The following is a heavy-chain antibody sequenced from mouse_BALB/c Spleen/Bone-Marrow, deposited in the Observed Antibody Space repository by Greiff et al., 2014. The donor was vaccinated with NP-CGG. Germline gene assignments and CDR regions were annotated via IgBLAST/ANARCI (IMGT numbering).Heavy chain of an antibody. Sequence: EVMLVESGAELVKPGASVKLSCSASGFNIKDTYMHWVKQRPEQGLEWIGRIDPANGYTKYDPKFQDKATITADTSSNTVDLQLSSLTFEDTAVYYCARQEFAIYWYFDVWGAGTTVTVSS. CDR2: IDPANGYT. V-gene: IGHV14-3*02. J-gene: IGHJ1*01. D-gene: IGHD1-3*01. CDR1: GFNIKDTY. CDR3: ARQEFAIYWYFDV.